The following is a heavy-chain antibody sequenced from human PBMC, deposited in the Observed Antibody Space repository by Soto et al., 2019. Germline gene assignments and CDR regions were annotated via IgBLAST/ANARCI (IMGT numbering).Heavy chain of an antibody. D-gene: IGHD3-3*01. V-gene: IGHV1-18*04. J-gene: IGHJ3*01. CDR1: AFTSSG. CDR2: ISTHNGNT. CDR3: AREGILGLFDAYEL. Sequence: ASVKVSCKASAFTSSGISWVRQAPGHGLEWMGWISTHNGNTIYAQKFQGRVMMTIDTSTTTVYVDLRSLRSDDTAVYFCAREGILGLFDAYELWGQGTKVT.